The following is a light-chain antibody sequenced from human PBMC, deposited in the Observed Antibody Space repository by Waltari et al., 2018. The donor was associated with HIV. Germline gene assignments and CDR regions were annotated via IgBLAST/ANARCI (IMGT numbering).Light chain of an antibody. V-gene: IGKV3-20*01. CDR1: QSVTGTY. J-gene: IGKJ2*01. CDR2: DVS. Sequence: EIVLTQSPGTLSLFPGDRVPLSCKASQSVTGTYLAWYHQRPGQAPRLLMFDVSARATDIPDRFSASGSVTDFTLNISRVEPEDFGLYYCQQYASTPYTFGQGTKLEI. CDR3: QQYASTPYT.